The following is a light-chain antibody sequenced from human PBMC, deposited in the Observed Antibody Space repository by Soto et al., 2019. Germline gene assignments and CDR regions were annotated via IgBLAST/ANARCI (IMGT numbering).Light chain of an antibody. CDR1: QGINIF. V-gene: IGKV1-9*01. Sequence: DIQLTQSPSFLSASVGDRVTITCRASQGINIFLAWFQQKPGKAPNLLISAASTLQSGVPSRFSGSASGTDFTLTISSLQPEDFATYYCLQDYTYPWTFGQGTKVDIK. CDR2: AAS. J-gene: IGKJ1*01. CDR3: LQDYTYPWT.